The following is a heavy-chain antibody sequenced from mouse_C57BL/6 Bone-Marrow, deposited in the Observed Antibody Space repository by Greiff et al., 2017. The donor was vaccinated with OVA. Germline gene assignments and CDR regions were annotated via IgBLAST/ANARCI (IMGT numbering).Heavy chain of an antibody. D-gene: IGHD1-1*01. Sequence: VKLQESGAELVRPGASVTLSCKASGYTFTDYEMHWVKQTPVHGLEWIGAIDPETGGTAYNQKFKGKAILTADKSSSTAYMELRSLTSEDSAVYYCTRCYYGSSSFAYWGQGTLVTVSA. V-gene: IGHV1-15*01. CDR3: TRCYYGSSSFAY. CDR1: GYTFTDYE. J-gene: IGHJ3*01. CDR2: IDPETGGT.